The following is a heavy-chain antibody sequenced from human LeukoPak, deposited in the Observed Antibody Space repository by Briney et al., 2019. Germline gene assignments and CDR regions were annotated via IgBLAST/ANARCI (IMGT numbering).Heavy chain of an antibody. D-gene: IGHD6-19*01. V-gene: IGHV3-30*04. J-gene: IGHJ4*02. CDR2: ISYDGSNK. Sequence: GGSLRLSCAASGFTCSSYAMHWVRQAPGKGLEWVAVISYDGSNKYYADSVKGRFTISRDNSKNALYLQMNSLRAEDTAVYYCARPPPTSSGWYFDYWGQGTLVTVSS. CDR3: ARPPPTSSGWYFDY. CDR1: GFTCSSYA.